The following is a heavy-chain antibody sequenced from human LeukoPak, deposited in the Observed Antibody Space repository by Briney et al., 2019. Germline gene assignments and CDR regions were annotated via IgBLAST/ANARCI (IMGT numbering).Heavy chain of an antibody. J-gene: IGHJ4*02. CDR3: ARTYDSSGYYWD. CDR2: ISAYNGNT. Sequence: ASVKVSCKASGYTFTSYAMHWVRQAPGQRLEWMGWISAYNGNTNYAQKLQGRVTMTTDTSTSTAYMELRSLRSDDTAVYYCARTYDSSGYYWDWGQGTLVTVSS. D-gene: IGHD3-22*01. CDR1: GYTFTSYA. V-gene: IGHV1-18*01.